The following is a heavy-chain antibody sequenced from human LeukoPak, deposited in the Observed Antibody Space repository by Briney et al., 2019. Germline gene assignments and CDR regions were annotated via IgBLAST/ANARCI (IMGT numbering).Heavy chain of an antibody. CDR3: ARDTSVTMIVVANYYYYYGMDV. Sequence: ASVKVSCKASGYTFTSYGISWVRQAPGQGLEWMGWISAYNGNTNYAQKLQGRATMTTDTSTSTAYMELRSLRSDDTAVYYCARDTSVTMIVVANYYYYYGMDVWGQGTTVTVSS. CDR1: GYTFTSYG. CDR2: ISAYNGNT. V-gene: IGHV1-18*01. D-gene: IGHD3-22*01. J-gene: IGHJ6*02.